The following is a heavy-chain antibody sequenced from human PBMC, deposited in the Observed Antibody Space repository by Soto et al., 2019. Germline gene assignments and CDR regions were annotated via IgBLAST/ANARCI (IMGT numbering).Heavy chain of an antibody. J-gene: IGHJ5*02. Sequence: SETLSLTCTVSGGSISSSSYYWGWIRQPPGKGLEWIGSIYYSGSTYYNPSLKSRVTISVDTSKNQFSLKLSSVTAADTAVYYCARHRNYGSGSYSRPGWFDPWGQGTLVTVSS. CDR1: GGSISSSSYY. CDR2: IYYSGST. D-gene: IGHD3-10*01. V-gene: IGHV4-39*01. CDR3: ARHRNYGSGSYSRPGWFDP.